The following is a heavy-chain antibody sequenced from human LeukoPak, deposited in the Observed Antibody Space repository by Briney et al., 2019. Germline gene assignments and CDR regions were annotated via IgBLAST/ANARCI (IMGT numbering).Heavy chain of an antibody. CDR1: GYTFTTYN. CDR3: AKLKYCSSTSCSKARGYFQH. J-gene: IGHJ1*01. D-gene: IGHD2-2*01. V-gene: IGHV1-18*01. Sequence: ASVKVSCKASGYTFTTYNINWVRQAPGQGLEWMGWISGYNGNTNYAQKLQGRVTMTTDTSTSTAYMELSSLRSEDTAVYYCAKLKYCSSTSCSKARGYFQHWGQGTLVTVSS. CDR2: ISGYNGNT.